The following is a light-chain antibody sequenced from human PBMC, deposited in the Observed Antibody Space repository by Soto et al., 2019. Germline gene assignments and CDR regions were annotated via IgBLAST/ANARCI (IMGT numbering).Light chain of an antibody. J-gene: IGKJ1*01. Sequence: DIQMTQSPSTLAASVGERVTITCRASQSAGFWLAWYQQKPGKAPKLLISEASRLESGVPSGFRGGGSGTEFTLTVSSLQPDDLATYYCQQYARHWSIGQGTKVEI. V-gene: IGKV1-5*03. CDR2: EAS. CDR1: QSAGFW. CDR3: QQYARHWS.